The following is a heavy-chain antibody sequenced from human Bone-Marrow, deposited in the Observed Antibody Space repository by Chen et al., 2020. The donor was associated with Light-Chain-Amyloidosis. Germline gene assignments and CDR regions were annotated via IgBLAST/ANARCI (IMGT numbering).Heavy chain of an antibody. D-gene: IGHD3-22*01. CDR3: ARAHYYDSSGSGGDAFDI. CDR2: IKQDGSEK. J-gene: IGHJ3*02. CDR1: GFTFSSYW. V-gene: IGHV3-7*01. Sequence: EVQLVESGGGLVQPGGSLRLSCSASGFTFSSYWMSWVRQAPGKGLEWVANIKQDGSEKYYVDSVKGRFTISRDNAKNSLYLQMNSLRAEDTAVYYCARAHYYDSSGSGGDAFDIWGQGTMVTVSS.